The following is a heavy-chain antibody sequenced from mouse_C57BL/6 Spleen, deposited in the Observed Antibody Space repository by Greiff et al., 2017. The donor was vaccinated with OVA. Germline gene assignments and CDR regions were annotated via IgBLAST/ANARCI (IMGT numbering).Heavy chain of an antibody. CDR1: GFTFSSYA. Sequence: EVKVVESGGGLVKPGGSLKLSCAASGFTFSSYAMSWVRQTPEKRLEWVATISDGGSYTYYPDNVKGRFTISRDNAKNNLYLQMSHLKSEDTAMYYCARGGGNYVFAYWGQGTLVTVSA. CDR2: ISDGGSYT. J-gene: IGHJ3*01. CDR3: ARGGGNYVFAY. D-gene: IGHD2-1*01. V-gene: IGHV5-4*03.